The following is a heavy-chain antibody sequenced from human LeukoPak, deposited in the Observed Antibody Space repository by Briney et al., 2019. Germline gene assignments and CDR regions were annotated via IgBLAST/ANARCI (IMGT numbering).Heavy chain of an antibody. CDR2: ISSNGGST. Sequence: GGSLRLSCSASGFTFSSYAMHWVRQAPGKGLEYVSAISSNGGSTYYADSVKGRFTISRGNSKNTLYLQMSSLRAEDTAVYYCVKDPTGGGGYSYGPFDYWGQGTLVTVSS. J-gene: IGHJ4*02. V-gene: IGHV3-64D*09. D-gene: IGHD5-18*01. CDR3: VKDPTGGGGYSYGPFDY. CDR1: GFTFSSYA.